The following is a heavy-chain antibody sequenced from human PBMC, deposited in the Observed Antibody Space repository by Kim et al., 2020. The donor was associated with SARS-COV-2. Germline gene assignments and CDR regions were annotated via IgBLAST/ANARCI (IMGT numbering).Heavy chain of an antibody. V-gene: IGHV3-33*01. CDR1: GFTFSSYG. J-gene: IGHJ4*02. D-gene: IGHD6-19*01. Sequence: GGSLRLSCAASGFTFSSYGMHWVRQAPGKGLEWVAVIWYDGSNKYYADSVKGRFTISRDNSKNTLYLQMNSLRAEDTAVYYCARDMGVAGNACDYWGQGTLVTVSS. CDR2: IWYDGSNK. CDR3: ARDMGVAGNACDY.